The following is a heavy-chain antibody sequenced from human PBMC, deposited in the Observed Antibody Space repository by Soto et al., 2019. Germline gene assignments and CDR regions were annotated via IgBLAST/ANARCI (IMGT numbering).Heavy chain of an antibody. D-gene: IGHD3-22*01. Sequence: QVQLVQSGAEVKKPGASVKVSCKASGYTFTSYAMHWVRQAPGQRLEWMGWINAGNGNKKYSQKFQGRVTITRDTSASTAYMELSSLRSEDTAVYYCARTKRPRHYYDSSGYYPFDYWGQGTLVTVSS. CDR1: GYTFTSYA. CDR3: ARTKRPRHYYDSSGYYPFDY. J-gene: IGHJ4*02. CDR2: INAGNGNK. V-gene: IGHV1-3*01.